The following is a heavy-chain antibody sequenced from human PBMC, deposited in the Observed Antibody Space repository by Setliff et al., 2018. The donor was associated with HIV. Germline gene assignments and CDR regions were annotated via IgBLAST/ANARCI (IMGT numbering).Heavy chain of an antibody. Sequence: SETLSLTCTVSGGSLSSYYWSWIRQPPGKGLEWIGYIYSSGITNYNPSLKSRVTISVDTSKNQFSLKLSFVTAADTAVYYCVRSAYCGGDCYYYFDHWGQGTLVTVSS. CDR1: GGSLSSYY. V-gene: IGHV4-4*08. CDR3: VRSAYCGGDCYYYFDH. D-gene: IGHD2-21*02. CDR2: IYSSGIT. J-gene: IGHJ4*02.